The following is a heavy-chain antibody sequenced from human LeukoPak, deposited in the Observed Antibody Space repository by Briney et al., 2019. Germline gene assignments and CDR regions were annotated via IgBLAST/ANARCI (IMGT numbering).Heavy chain of an antibody. CDR2: IKQDGSEK. D-gene: IGHD4-17*01. CDR1: GFTFSSYW. V-gene: IGHV3-7*01. Sequence: PGGSLRLSCAASGFTFSSYWMSWVRQAPGKGLEWVANIKQDGSEKYYVDSLKGRFTISRDNAKNSLYLQTNSLRAEDTAVYYCARATYYGDYEENIWGLGTMVTVSS. CDR3: ARATYYGDYEENI. J-gene: IGHJ3*02.